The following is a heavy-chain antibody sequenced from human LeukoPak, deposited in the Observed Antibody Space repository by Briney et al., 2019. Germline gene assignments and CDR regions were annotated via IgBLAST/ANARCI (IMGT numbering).Heavy chain of an antibody. CDR1: GYSISSGYY. CDR2: IYHSGST. CDR3: ARRIFLDWFDP. Sequence: SETLSLTCTVSGYSISSGYYWGWIRQPPGKGLEWIGSIYHSGSTYYNPSLKSRVTISVDTSKSQFSLKLSSVTAADTAVYYCARRIFLDWFDPWGQGTLVTVSS. D-gene: IGHD3-3*01. V-gene: IGHV4-38-2*02. J-gene: IGHJ5*02.